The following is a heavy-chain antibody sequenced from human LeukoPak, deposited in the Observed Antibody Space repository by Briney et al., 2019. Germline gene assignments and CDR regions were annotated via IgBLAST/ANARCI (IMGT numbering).Heavy chain of an antibody. J-gene: IGHJ4*02. D-gene: IGHD3-10*01. CDR3: AKGDGITMELLGPV. CDR2: ISYDGNNK. CDR1: GFTFSSYA. V-gene: IGHV3-30-3*01. Sequence: GRSLRLSCAASGFTFSSYAIHWVRQAPGKGLEWVALISYDGNNKHYTDSVKGRFTISRDNSKNTLYLQMNSLRAEDTAVYYCAKGDGITMELLGPVWGQGTLVTVSS.